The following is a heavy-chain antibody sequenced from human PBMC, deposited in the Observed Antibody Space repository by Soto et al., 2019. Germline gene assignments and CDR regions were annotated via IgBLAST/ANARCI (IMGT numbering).Heavy chain of an antibody. D-gene: IGHD3-9*01. J-gene: IGHJ6*02. Sequence: CKASGYTFTGYYMHRVRQAPGQGLEWMGWINPNSGGTNYAQKFQGRVTMTRDTSISTAYMELSRLRSDDTAVYYCAREEGYDILPGYYYYGMDVWGQGTTVTVSS. V-gene: IGHV1-2*02. CDR3: AREEGYDILPGYYYYGMDV. CDR1: GYTFTGYY. CDR2: INPNSGGT.